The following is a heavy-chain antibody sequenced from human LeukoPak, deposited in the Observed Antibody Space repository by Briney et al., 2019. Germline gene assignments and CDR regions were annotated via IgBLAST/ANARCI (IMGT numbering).Heavy chain of an antibody. Sequence: SETLSLTCTVSDATISRYYWSWIRQPPGKGLEWIGFVYYTGSTKYDPSLKSRVTISLDTSKDQFSLKMTSVTAADTAVYYCAGAYSDYNFLFDYWDQGTLVTVSS. D-gene: IGHD5-12*01. V-gene: IGHV4-59*01. J-gene: IGHJ4*02. CDR1: DATISRYY. CDR2: VYYTGST. CDR3: AGAYSDYNFLFDY.